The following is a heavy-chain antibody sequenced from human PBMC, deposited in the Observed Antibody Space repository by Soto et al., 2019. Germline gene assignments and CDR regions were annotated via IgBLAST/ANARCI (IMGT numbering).Heavy chain of an antibody. D-gene: IGHD6-6*01. CDR3: VYSSSAYSNNWFDP. V-gene: IGHV1-69*13. CDR1: GGTFSSYA. Sequence: ASVKVSCKASGGTFSSYAISWVRQAPGQGLEWMGGIIPIFGTANYAQEFQGRVTITADESTSTAYMELSSLRSEDTAVYYCVYSSSAYSNNWFDPWGQGTLVTVSS. CDR2: IIPIFGTA. J-gene: IGHJ5*02.